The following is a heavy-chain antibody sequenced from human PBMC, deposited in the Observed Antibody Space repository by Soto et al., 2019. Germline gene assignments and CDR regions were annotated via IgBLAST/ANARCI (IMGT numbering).Heavy chain of an antibody. D-gene: IGHD1-26*01. CDR1: GGSISSSSYY. V-gene: IGHV4-39*01. Sequence: KPSETLSLTCTVSGGSISSSSYYWGWIRQPPGKGLEWIGSIYYSGSTYYNPSLKSRVTISVDTAKNQFSLKLSSVTAADTAVYYCATFLGALYYFDYWGQGTLVTVSS. CDR2: IYYSGST. CDR3: ATFLGALYYFDY. J-gene: IGHJ4*02.